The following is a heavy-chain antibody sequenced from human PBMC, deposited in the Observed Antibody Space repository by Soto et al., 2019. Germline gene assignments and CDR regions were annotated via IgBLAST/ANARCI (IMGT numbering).Heavy chain of an antibody. CDR2: IYYSGST. D-gene: IGHD3-10*01. Sequence: LSLTCTVSGGSISSSSYYWGWIRQPPGKGLEWIGSIYYSGSTYYNPSLKSRVTISVDTSKNQFSLKLSSVTAADTAVYYCARRLYGSGSPNWFDPWGQGTLVTVSS. J-gene: IGHJ5*02. V-gene: IGHV4-39*01. CDR3: ARRLYGSGSPNWFDP. CDR1: GGSISSSSYY.